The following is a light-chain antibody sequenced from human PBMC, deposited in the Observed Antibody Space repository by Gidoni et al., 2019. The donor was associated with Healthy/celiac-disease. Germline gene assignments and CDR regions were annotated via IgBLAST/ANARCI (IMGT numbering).Light chain of an antibody. CDR3: QQLNSYPLT. V-gene: IGKV1-9*01. CDR1: QGISSY. Sequence: DIQLTQSPSFLSASVGDRVTSTCRASQGISSYLAWYQQKPGKAPKLLIYAASSLQSGFPSRFSCSGSGTEFTLTLSNLQPEDFATYYCQQLNSYPLTFGPGTKVDIK. CDR2: AAS. J-gene: IGKJ3*01.